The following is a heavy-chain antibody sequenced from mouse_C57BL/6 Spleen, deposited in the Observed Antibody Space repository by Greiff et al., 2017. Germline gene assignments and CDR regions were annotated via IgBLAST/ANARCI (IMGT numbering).Heavy chain of an antibody. CDR2: IDPSDSYT. V-gene: IGHV1-59*01. J-gene: IGHJ4*01. CDR3: ARSGGHYCAMDY. CDR1: GYTFTSYW. D-gene: IGHD3-1*01. Sequence: VQLQQPGAELVRPGTSVKLSCKASGYTFTSYWMHWVKQRPGQGLEWIGVIDPSDSYTNYNQKFKGKATLTVDTSSSTAYMQLSSLTSEDSAVYYCARSGGHYCAMDYWGQGTSVTVSS.